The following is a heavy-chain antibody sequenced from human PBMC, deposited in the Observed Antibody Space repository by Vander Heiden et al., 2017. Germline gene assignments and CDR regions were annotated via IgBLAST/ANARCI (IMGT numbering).Heavy chain of an antibody. CDR3: AKDIMTTVTYFDY. J-gene: IGHJ4*02. Sequence: QVQLVESGGGVVQPGRSLRLYCPASGFTFSSYGMHWVRQAPGKGLEWVAVISYDGSNKYYAYSVKGRFTISRDNSKNTLYLQMNSLRAEDTAVYYCAKDIMTTVTYFDYWGQGTLVTVSS. CDR2: ISYDGSNK. V-gene: IGHV3-30*18. D-gene: IGHD4-17*01. CDR1: GFTFSSYG.